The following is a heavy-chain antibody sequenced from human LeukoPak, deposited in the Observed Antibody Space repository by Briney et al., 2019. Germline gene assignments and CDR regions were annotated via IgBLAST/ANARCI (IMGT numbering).Heavy chain of an antibody. Sequence: GGSLRLSCTTSGVAVWSSFRTWVRQTPGRGLEWVAIIHSNGTTHYVDSVKGRFTISRDNSKDTFYLQMHSLRVEDTAVYYCSRDRTGTYLDYWCQVALVTVSS. V-gene: IGHV3-66*01. CDR3: SRDRTGTYLDY. CDR2: IHSNGTT. CDR1: GVAVWSSF. J-gene: IGHJ4*02.